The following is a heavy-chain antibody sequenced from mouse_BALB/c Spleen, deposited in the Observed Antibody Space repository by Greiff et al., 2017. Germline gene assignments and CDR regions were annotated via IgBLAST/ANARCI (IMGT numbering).Heavy chain of an antibody. CDR3: ARKRSYDRYDGYYFDY. D-gene: IGHD2-14*01. J-gene: IGHJ2*01. CDR2: INPYNGAT. CDR1: GYSFTGYY. V-gene: IGHV1-31*01. Sequence: EVQLQQSGPELVKPGASVKISCKASGYSFTGYYMHWVKQSHVKSLEWIGRINPYNGATSYNQNFKDKASLTVDKSSSTAYMELHSLTSEDSAVYYCARKRSYDRYDGYYFDYWGQGTTLTVSS.